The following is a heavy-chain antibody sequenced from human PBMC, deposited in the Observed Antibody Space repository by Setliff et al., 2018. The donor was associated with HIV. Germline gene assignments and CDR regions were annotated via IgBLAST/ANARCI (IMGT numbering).Heavy chain of an antibody. CDR1: GFTFSSYW. CDR2: IKQDGSEK. Sequence: GGSLRLSCAASGFTFSSYWMSWVRQAPGKGLEWVANIKQDGSEKYYVDSVKGRYTISRDNAKNSMSLQMDSLRAEDTAVYYCARTITMIQWGYYYYYMDVWGKGATVTVSS. CDR3: ARTITMIQWGYYYYYMDV. D-gene: IGHD3-22*01. V-gene: IGHV3-7*01. J-gene: IGHJ6*03.